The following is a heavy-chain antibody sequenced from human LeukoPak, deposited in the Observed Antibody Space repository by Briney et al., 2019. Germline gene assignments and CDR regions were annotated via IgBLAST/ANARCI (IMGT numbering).Heavy chain of an antibody. Sequence: SQTLSLTCAISGDSVSSNSAAWNWIRQSPSRGLEWLGRTYCRSKWYNDYTVSVKTRIIIKPDTSKNQFSLQVNSVTPEDTAVYYCARGYGRGMDVWGQGTTVTVSS. CDR1: GDSVSSNSAA. CDR3: ARGYGRGMDV. V-gene: IGHV6-1*01. D-gene: IGHD1-26*01. CDR2: TYCRSKWYN. J-gene: IGHJ6*02.